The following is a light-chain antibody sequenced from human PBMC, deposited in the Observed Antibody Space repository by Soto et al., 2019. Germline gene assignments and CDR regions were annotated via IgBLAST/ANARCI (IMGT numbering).Light chain of an antibody. CDR1: QSVKSN. Sequence: EIMMTQSPATLSVSPGERATLSCRASQSVKSNLAWYQQRPGQAPRLLIYGASTRATGIPARFSGSGSGTEFTLTISSLQSKDSAVYYCQHYNHWLWTFGQGTKVEIK. CDR3: QHYNHWLWT. CDR2: GAS. V-gene: IGKV3-15*01. J-gene: IGKJ1*01.